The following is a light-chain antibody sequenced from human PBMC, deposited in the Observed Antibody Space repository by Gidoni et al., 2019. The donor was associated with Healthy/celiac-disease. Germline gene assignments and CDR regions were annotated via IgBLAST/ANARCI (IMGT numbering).Light chain of an antibody. CDR1: QSVSSSY. CDR2: GAS. V-gene: IGKV3-20*01. Sequence: VLTHSPGTLTLSPGESAPLSCRASQSVSSSYLAWYQQKPGQAPRLLIYGASSRATGIPDRFSGSGAGTDFTLTISRLEPEDVAVYYCQQYGSSPYTFGQGTKLEIK. J-gene: IGKJ2*01. CDR3: QQYGSSPYT.